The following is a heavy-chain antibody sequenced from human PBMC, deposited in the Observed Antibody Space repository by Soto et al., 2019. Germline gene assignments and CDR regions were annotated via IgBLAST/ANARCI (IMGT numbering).Heavy chain of an antibody. D-gene: IGHD7-27*01. CDR3: SGAPNWAYFDF. J-gene: IGHJ4*02. CDR2: ISDGGRNK. Sequence: PGGSLRLSCAASGFTFSSYGMHWVRQAPGKGLEWVAVISDGGRNKYYADSVKGRFTISRDNSKNTLYLQMNSSVTAADKAVYYCSGAPNWAYFDFWGLGTLVTVSS. CDR1: GFTFSSYG. V-gene: IGHV3-30*03.